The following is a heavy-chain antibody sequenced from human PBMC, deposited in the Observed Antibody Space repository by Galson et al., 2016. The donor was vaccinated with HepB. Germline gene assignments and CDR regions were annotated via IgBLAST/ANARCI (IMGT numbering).Heavy chain of an antibody. CDR1: GYTFTTSG. D-gene: IGHD6-6*01. CDR2: ISTYSGNT. J-gene: IGHJ4*02. Sequence: SVKVSCKASGYTFTTSGISWVRQAPGQGLEWMGWISTYSGNTKYAQKFQGGLTLTTDSSTTTAYMELRSLRFDDTALYYCAKDYAVAARPPDYWGQGTLVTVSS. CDR3: AKDYAVAARPPDY. V-gene: IGHV1-18*01.